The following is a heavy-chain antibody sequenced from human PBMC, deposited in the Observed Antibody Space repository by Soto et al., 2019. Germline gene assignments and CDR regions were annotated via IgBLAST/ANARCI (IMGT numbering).Heavy chain of an antibody. CDR3: AREPLRFLEWLAPLNYGMDV. D-gene: IGHD3-3*01. J-gene: IGHJ6*02. CDR1: GGSISSGGYY. CDR2: IYYSGST. V-gene: IGHV4-31*03. Sequence: SETLSLTCTVSGGSISSGGYYWSWIRQHPGKGLEWVGYIYYSGSTYYNPSLKSRVTISVDTSKNQFSLKLSSVTAADTAVYYCAREPLRFLEWLAPLNYGMDVWGQGTTVTVSS.